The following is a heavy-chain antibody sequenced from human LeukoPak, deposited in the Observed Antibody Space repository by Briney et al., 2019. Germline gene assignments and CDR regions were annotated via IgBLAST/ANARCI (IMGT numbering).Heavy chain of an antibody. CDR2: IIPILGIA. CDR1: GGTFSSYA. D-gene: IGHD6-6*01. CDR3: ASHTLSHSSPDY. V-gene: IGHV1-69*04. Sequence: GASVKVSCKASGGTFSSYAISWVRQAPGQGLEWMGRIIPILGIANYAQKFQGRVTITADKSTSTAYMELSSLRSEDTAVYYCASHTLSHSSPDYWGQGTLVTVSS. J-gene: IGHJ4*02.